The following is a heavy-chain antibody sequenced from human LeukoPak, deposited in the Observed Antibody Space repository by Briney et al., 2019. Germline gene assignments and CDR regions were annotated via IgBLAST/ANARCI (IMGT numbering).Heavy chain of an antibody. D-gene: IGHD3-10*01. J-gene: IGHJ6*02. CDR1: GGTFSSYA. V-gene: IGHV1-69*05. CDR3: ARSGDYYGSDRASGMDV. CDR2: IIPIFGTA. Sequence: GASVKVSCKASGGTFSSYAISWVRQAPGQGLEWMGGIIPIFGTANYAQKFQGRVTMTTDTSTSTAYMELRSLRSDDTAVYYCARSGDYYGSDRASGMDVWGQGTTVTVSS.